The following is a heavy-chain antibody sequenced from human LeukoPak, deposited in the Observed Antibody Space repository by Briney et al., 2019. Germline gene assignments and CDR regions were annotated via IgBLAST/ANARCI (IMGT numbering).Heavy chain of an antibody. Sequence: GASVKVSCMASGGTFSSYAISWVRQTPGQGREWMGGIIPIFGTANYAQKFQGRVTITADESTSTAYMELSSLRSEDTAVYYCASPRPSIAARPSLIKTPFYFDYWGQGTLVTVSS. CDR2: IIPIFGTA. J-gene: IGHJ4*02. V-gene: IGHV1-69*13. CDR3: ASPRPSIAARPSLIKTPFYFDY. CDR1: GGTFSSYA. D-gene: IGHD6-6*01.